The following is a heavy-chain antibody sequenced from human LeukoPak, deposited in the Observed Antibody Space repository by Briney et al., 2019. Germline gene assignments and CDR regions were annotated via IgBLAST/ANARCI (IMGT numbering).Heavy chain of an antibody. J-gene: IGHJ6*03. CDR1: GFTFSSYW. Sequence: PGGCLRLSCAASGFTFSSYWMSCVRQAPGEGMEWVANIKQDGSEKSYVDFVKDGFTISRDNPKNSLYLQMNSLGDEDTAVYYCARQYDFWSGFGYYYYMDVWGKGTTVTVSS. CDR3: ARQYDFWSGFGYYYYMDV. CDR2: IKQDGSEK. V-gene: IGHV3-7*01. D-gene: IGHD3-3*01.